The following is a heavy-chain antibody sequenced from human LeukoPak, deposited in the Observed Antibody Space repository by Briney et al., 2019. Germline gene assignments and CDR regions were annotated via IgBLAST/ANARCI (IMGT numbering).Heavy chain of an antibody. Sequence: ASVKVSCNVSGYTLTELSMHWVRQAPGKGLEWMGGFDPEDGETIYAQKFQGRVTMTEDTSTDTAYMELSSLRSEDTAVYYCATYDSSGYYYFDYWGQGTLVTVSS. CDR2: FDPEDGET. CDR1: GYTLTELS. V-gene: IGHV1-24*01. D-gene: IGHD3-22*01. CDR3: ATYDSSGYYYFDY. J-gene: IGHJ4*02.